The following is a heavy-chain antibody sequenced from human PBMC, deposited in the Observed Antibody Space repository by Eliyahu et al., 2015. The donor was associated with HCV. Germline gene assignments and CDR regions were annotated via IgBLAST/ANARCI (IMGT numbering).Heavy chain of an antibody. CDR2: IRNKADNYVT. Sequence: EVQRVESGGGLVQPGGSLKLSCATSGLTFSGTAVHWVRQAPGKGLEWVGRIRNKADNYVTAYAASVEGRFTISRDDSRNTAYLQMNSLKTEDTAVYFCAQNWGMYYFDYWGQGTLVTVSS. CDR1: GLTFSGTA. CDR3: AQNWGMYYFDY. D-gene: IGHD7-27*01. V-gene: IGHV3-73*02. J-gene: IGHJ4*02.